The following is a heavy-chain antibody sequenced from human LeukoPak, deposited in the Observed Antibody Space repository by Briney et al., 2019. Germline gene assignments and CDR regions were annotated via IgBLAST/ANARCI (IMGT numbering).Heavy chain of an antibody. Sequence: PSETLSLTCTVSGGSISSTSYHWGWIRQPPGKGLEWIGSIYYSESTYYNPSLMSRVTISLDTSKNQFSLKLSSVTAADTAVYYCARWSRDLDAFDIWGQGTMVTVSS. CDR1: GGSISSTSYH. CDR2: IYYSEST. V-gene: IGHV4-39*07. J-gene: IGHJ3*02. CDR3: ARWSRDLDAFDI.